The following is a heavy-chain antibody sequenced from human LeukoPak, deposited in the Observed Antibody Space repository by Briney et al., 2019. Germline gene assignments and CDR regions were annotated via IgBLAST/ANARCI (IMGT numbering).Heavy chain of an antibody. CDR3: AKDAQRGFDYSNSLEY. D-gene: IGHD4-11*01. Sequence: GGSLTLSCSASGFTFSHYGMHWVRQAPGKGLEWVAVIWSDGTNKYYADSVKGRFTIYRDDSQNRVFLQMNSLRAEDTALYYCAKDAQRGFDYSNSLEYWGQGALVSVSS. J-gene: IGHJ4*02. V-gene: IGHV3-33*06. CDR2: IWSDGTNK. CDR1: GFTFSHYG.